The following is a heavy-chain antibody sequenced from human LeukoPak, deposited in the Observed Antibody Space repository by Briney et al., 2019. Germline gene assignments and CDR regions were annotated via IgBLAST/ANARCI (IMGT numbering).Heavy chain of an antibody. CDR2: ISAYNGNT. V-gene: IGHV1-18*01. CDR3: ARDSAVLPWYNWFDP. Sequence: ASVKVSCKASGYTFTSYGISWVRQAPGQGLEWMGWISAYNGNTNYSQKLQGRVTMTTDTSTSTAYMELRSLRSDDTAIYYCARDSAVLPWYNWFDPWGQGTLVTVSS. CDR1: GYTFTSYG. J-gene: IGHJ5*02. D-gene: IGHD3-10*01.